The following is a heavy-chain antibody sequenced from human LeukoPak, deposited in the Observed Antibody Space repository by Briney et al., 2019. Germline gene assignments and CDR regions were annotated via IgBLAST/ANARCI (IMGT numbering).Heavy chain of an antibody. J-gene: IGHJ6*03. D-gene: IGHD2-2*02. CDR1: GGSISSRNYY. Sequence: SETLSLTCTVSGGSISSRNYYWGWIRQPPGKGLEWIASIYYSGTTFYNPSLKSRVTISEDTSKNQFSLKVSSVTAADTAVYYCARLGYHLLYAYYYYYMDVWGRGTTVTVSS. CDR2: IYYSGTT. CDR3: ARLGYHLLYAYYYYYMDV. V-gene: IGHV4-39*07.